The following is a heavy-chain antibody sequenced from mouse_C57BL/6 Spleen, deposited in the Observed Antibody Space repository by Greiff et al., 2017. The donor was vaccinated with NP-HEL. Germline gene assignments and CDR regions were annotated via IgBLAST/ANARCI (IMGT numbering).Heavy chain of an antibody. CDR3: ARHESGDYYGGGFAY. Sequence: VKLVESGAELVKPGASVKLSCKASGYTFTEYTIHWVKQRSGQGLEWIGWFYPGSGSIKYNEKFKDKATLTADKSSSTVYMELSRLTSEDSAVYFCARHESGDYYGGGFAYWGQGTLVTVSA. CDR2: FYPGSGSI. V-gene: IGHV1-62-2*01. D-gene: IGHD1-1*01. J-gene: IGHJ3*01. CDR1: GYTFTEYT.